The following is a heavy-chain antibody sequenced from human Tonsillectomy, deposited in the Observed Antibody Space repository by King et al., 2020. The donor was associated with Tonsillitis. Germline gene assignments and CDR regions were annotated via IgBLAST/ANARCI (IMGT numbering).Heavy chain of an antibody. J-gene: IGHJ4*02. CDR2: VYNSGTI. V-gene: IGHV4-39*01. CDR1: GGSISRSEQY. Sequence: QLQESGPGVVKPSETLSLSCTVSGGSISRSEQYWAWIRQPPGKGLEWLGYVYNSGTIFYHPSLKSRITIFGVTSENRFSLRLSSVTAADTAVYFCARYVSGSFDYWGQGALVTVSS. D-gene: IGHD1-26*01. CDR3: ARYVSGSFDY.